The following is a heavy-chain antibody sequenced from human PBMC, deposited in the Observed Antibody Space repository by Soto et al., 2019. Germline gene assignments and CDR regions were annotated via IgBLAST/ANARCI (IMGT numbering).Heavy chain of an antibody. J-gene: IGHJ6*02. D-gene: IGHD6-13*01. Sequence: EVQLVESGGGLVQPRGSLRLSCVDSGFTFSSYWMSWVRQAPVKGLEWVGNIKQDGSEENYVDSVKGRLTISRDNAKNSMYLQMNSLRAEDTAVYYCARIAASGRGWDVWGQGTTVVVSS. CDR2: IKQDGSEE. CDR1: GFTFSSYW. CDR3: ARIAASGRGWDV. V-gene: IGHV3-7*01.